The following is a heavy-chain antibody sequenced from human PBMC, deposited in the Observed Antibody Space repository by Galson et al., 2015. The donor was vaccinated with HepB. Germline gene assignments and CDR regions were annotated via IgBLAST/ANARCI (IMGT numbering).Heavy chain of an antibody. CDR1: GFTFGDYA. V-gene: IGHV3-49*04. CDR3: TRDLIIVILPGAHGYYYGMDV. CDR2: IRSKAYGGTT. Sequence: SLRLSCAASGFTFGDYAINWVRQAPGKGLEWVGFIRSKAYGGTTEYAASVKGRFTISRDDSKSIAYLEMNSLKTEDTAVYYCTRDLIIVILPGAHGYYYGMDVWGQGTTVTVSS. J-gene: IGHJ6*02. D-gene: IGHD2-2*01.